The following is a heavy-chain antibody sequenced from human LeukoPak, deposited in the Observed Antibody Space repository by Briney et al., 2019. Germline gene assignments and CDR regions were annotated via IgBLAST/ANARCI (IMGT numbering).Heavy chain of an antibody. Sequence: GGSLRLSCAASEFTFSSYWMSWVRQAPGKGLEWVANIKQDGGQIYYLESVKGRFTVSRDNAKNSLYLQMNSLRAEDTAVYYCARLGARQMLEYWGQGTLVTVSS. CDR3: ARLGARQMLEY. CDR1: EFTFSSYW. D-gene: IGHD4-17*01. CDR2: IKQDGGQI. V-gene: IGHV3-7*01. J-gene: IGHJ4*02.